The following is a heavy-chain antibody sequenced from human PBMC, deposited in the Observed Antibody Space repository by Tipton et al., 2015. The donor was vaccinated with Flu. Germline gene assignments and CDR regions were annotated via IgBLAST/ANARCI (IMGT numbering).Heavy chain of an antibody. V-gene: IGHV3-21*01. D-gene: IGHD2-2*02. CDR1: GFTFSSYS. CDR2: ISSSSSYI. Sequence: SLRLSCAASGFTFSSYSMNWVRQAPGKGLEWVSSISSSSSYIYYADSVKGRFTISRDNAKNSPYLQMNSLRAEDTAVYYCARDVKDIVVVPAAIAIGGYYYYGMDVWGQGTTVTVSS. CDR3: ARDVKDIVVVPAAIAIGGYYYYGMDV. J-gene: IGHJ6*02.